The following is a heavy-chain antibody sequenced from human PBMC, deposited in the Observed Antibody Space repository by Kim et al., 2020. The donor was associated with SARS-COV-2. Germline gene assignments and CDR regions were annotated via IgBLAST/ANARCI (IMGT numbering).Heavy chain of an antibody. V-gene: IGHV3-30*02. Sequence: VKGRFTSSRDNSKNTLDLQMNSLRAEDTAVYYCAKVANTYYDFWSGPQDYWGQGTLVTVSS. D-gene: IGHD3-3*01. J-gene: IGHJ4*02. CDR3: AKVANTYYDFWSGPQDY.